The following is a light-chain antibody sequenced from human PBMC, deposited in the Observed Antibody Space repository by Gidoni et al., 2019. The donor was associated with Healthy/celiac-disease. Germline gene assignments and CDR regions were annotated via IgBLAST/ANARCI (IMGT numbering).Light chain of an antibody. CDR3: QQYHSTPFT. J-gene: IGKJ4*01. V-gene: IGKV4-1*01. CDR2: WAS. CDR1: QSVLYSSNNKNY. Sequence: DIVMTQSPDSLAVSLGERATINCKSSQSVLYSSNNKNYLAWYQQKPGQPPKLLIYWASTRESGVPDRFSGSGSGTDFTLTISSLQAEDVAVYYCQQYHSTPFTFGGXTKVEIK.